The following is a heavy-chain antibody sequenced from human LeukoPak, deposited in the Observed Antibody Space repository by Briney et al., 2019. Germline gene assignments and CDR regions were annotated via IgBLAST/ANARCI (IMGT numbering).Heavy chain of an antibody. J-gene: IGHJ4*02. CDR2: INHSGST. CDR3: ARGDCTNGVCYILNY. CDR1: GGSFSGYY. Sequence: SETLSLTCAVYGGSFSGYYWSWIRQPPGKGLEWIGEINHSGSTNYNPSLKSRVTISVDTSKNQFSLKLSSVTAADTAVYYCARGDCTNGVCYILNYWGQGTLVTVSS. D-gene: IGHD2-8*01. V-gene: IGHV4-34*01.